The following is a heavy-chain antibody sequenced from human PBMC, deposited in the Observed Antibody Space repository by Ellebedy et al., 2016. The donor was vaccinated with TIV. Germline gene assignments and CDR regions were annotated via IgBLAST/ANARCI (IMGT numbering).Heavy chain of an antibody. CDR1: GFTFSIYS. CDR3: VRSIGPLDY. V-gene: IGHV3-48*01. CDR2: ISNSGSI. D-gene: IGHD3-10*01. Sequence: GESLKISCAASGFTFSIYSMNWVRQAPGKGLAWVSYISNSGSIYYTDSVKGRFTISRDNAKNSLYLQMNSLRVEDTAVYYCVRSIGPLDYWGQGTLVTVSS. J-gene: IGHJ4*02.